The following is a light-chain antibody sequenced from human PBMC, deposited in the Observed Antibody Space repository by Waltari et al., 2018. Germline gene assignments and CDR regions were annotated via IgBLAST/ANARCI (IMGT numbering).Light chain of an antibody. V-gene: IGKV1-6*01. CDR3: LQDYNYPWT. Sequence: IQMTQSPSSLSASVGDCVPITCRASQGIRNDLGWYQQKPGKAPNLLIYAASSLRSGVPSRFSGSGSGTDFTLTISSLQPEDFATYYCLQDYNYPWTFGQGTQVEIK. CDR1: QGIRND. CDR2: AAS. J-gene: IGKJ1*01.